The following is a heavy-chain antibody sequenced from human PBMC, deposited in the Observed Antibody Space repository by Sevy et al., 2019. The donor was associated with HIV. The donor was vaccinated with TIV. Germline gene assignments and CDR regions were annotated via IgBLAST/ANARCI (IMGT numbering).Heavy chain of an antibody. V-gene: IGHV3-15*07. D-gene: IGHD2-21*01. J-gene: IGHJ2*01. CDR1: GFTFHNAW. CDR2: VKSKTDGGTT. CDR3: CTVMTLLGDPKFWFFDL. Sequence: GGSLRLSCAVSGFTFHNAWMNWVRQTPGKGLEWVGRVKSKTDGGTTDYAAPVKGRFTILRDDSNDTLYLQMDSLKTEDTAVYYCCTVMTLLGDPKFWFFDLWGRGTLVTVSS.